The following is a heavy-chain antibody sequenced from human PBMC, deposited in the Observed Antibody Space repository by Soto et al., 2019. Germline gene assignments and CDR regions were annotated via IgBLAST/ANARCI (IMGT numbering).Heavy chain of an antibody. J-gene: IGHJ4*02. Sequence: EVQLVESGGGLVQPGGSLRLSCAASGFTVSSNYMSWVRQAPGKGLEWVSVIYSGGSTYYADSVKGRFTISRDNSKNTLYLQMNSLRAEDTAVYYCASWGYSYGHGDVDYWGQGTLVTVSS. CDR3: ASWGYSYGHGDVDY. D-gene: IGHD5-18*01. CDR2: IYSGGST. CDR1: GFTVSSNY. V-gene: IGHV3-66*01.